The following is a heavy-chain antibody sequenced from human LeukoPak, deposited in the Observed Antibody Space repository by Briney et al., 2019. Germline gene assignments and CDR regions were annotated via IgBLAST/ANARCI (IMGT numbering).Heavy chain of an antibody. CDR3: ARLRWQLVGPYFDY. CDR2: IYSSGNT. CDR1: GDSISTYY. J-gene: IGHJ4*02. V-gene: IGHV4-59*01. D-gene: IGHD1-26*01. Sequence: SETLSLTCSFSGDSISTYYWSWIRQSPGRGLEWIGHIYSSGNTDYNSSLKSRVTISVDTSKSQFSLRLSSVTATDTAVYYCARLRWQLVGPYFDYWGQGILVTVSS.